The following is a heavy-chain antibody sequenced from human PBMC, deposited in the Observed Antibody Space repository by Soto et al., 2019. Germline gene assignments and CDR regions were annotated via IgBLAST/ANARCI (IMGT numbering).Heavy chain of an antibody. CDR2: IYYSGST. D-gene: IGHD7-27*01. J-gene: IGHJ5*02. CDR1: GGSISSYY. Sequence: PSETLSLTCTVSGGSISSYYWSWIRQPPGKGLEWIGYIYYSGSTNYNPSLKSRVTISVDTSKNQFSLKLSSVTAADTAVYYCARAGDRGLIKNNWFDPWGQGTLVTVS. V-gene: IGHV4-59*01. CDR3: ARAGDRGLIKNNWFDP.